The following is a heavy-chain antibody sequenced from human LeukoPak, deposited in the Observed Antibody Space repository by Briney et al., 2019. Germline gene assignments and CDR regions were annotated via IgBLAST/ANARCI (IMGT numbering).Heavy chain of an antibody. Sequence: GGSLRLSCAASGVTVSSKYMSWVRQAPGKGLEWVSTISGSNGNTYYADSVKGRFTISRDNSKNMLYLQMSSLRAEDTAVYYCAKDSSIPGYFDYWGQGTLVTVSS. J-gene: IGHJ4*02. CDR3: AKDSSIPGYFDY. CDR1: GVTVSSKY. V-gene: IGHV3-23*01. CDR2: ISGSNGNT.